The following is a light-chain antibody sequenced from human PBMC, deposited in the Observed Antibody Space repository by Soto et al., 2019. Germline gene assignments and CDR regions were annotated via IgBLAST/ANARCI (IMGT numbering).Light chain of an antibody. CDR2: GDR. CDR1: TSNLGAGYD. CDR3: QAYDYSLTASV. J-gene: IGLJ3*02. V-gene: IGLV1-40*01. Sequence: QSVLTQPPSVSGAPGQRVTLSCTGNTSNLGAGYDVHWYQQLPGAAPKLVIFGDRNRPSGVPERFSGSKSGTSASLAITGLQAEDEADYYCQAYDYSLTASVFGGGTKLTVL.